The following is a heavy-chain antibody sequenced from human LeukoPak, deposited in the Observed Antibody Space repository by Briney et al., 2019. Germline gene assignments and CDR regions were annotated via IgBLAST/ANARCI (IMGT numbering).Heavy chain of an antibody. V-gene: IGHV3-23*01. CDR1: GFTFGSYA. CDR3: AKNLNGGNTHSDY. CDR2: ISGGDTST. Sequence: GGSLRLSCAASGFTFGSYAMNWVRQGPGKGLEWVSTISGGDTSTFYADSVKGRFTISRDNSKNTLYLQMNNLRAEDTAVYYCAKNLNGGNTHSDYWGQGTLVTVSS. J-gene: IGHJ4*02. D-gene: IGHD4-23*01.